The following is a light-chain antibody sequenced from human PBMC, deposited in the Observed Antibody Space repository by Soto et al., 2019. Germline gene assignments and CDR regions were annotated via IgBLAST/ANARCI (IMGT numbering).Light chain of an antibody. V-gene: IGLV2-8*01. CDR3: SSYAGTNNYV. CDR2: EVN. J-gene: IGLJ1*01. Sequence: QSALTQPPSPSGSPGHSVTISCPGTSSDVGGYNYVSWYQQHPGKAPKLMIYEVNKRPSGVPDRFSGSKSGNTASLTVSGLQAEDEADYYCSSYAGTNNYVFGTGTKVTVL. CDR1: SSDVGGYNY.